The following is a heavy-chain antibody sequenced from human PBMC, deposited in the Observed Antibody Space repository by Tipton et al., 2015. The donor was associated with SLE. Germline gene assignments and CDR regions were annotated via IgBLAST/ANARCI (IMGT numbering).Heavy chain of an antibody. Sequence: SLRLSCAASGFTFSSYAMSWVRQAPGKGLEWVSAISGSGGSTYYADSVKGRFTISRDNSKNTLFLQMNSLRAEDTAVYYCAKGRRWNDVMMSFDYWGQGTLVTVSS. CDR2: ISGSGGST. CDR3: AKGRRWNDVMMSFDY. D-gene: IGHD1-1*01. CDR1: GFTFSSYA. V-gene: IGHV3-23*01. J-gene: IGHJ4*02.